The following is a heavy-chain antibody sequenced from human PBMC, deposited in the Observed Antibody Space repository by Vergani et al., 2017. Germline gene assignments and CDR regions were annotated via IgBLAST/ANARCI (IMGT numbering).Heavy chain of an antibody. Sequence: QVQLVQSGAEVKKPGASVKVSCKASGYTFTSYGISWVRQAPGQGLEWMGWISAYNGNTNYAQKLQGRVTITTDTSTSTAYMELRSRRSDDTAVYYCARDWFDDYVWRSYRYSRFDYWGQGTLVTVSS. CDR1: GYTFTSYG. D-gene: IGHD3-16*02. CDR2: ISAYNGNT. V-gene: IGHV1-18*01. CDR3: ARDWFDDYVWRSYRYSRFDY. J-gene: IGHJ4*02.